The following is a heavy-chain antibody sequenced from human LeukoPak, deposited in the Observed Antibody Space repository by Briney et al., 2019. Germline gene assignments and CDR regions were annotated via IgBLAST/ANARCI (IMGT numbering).Heavy chain of an antibody. J-gene: IGHJ4*02. CDR3: ARFSGYDRYFDY. Sequence: SQTLSLTCSVSGGYISSYYWSWIRQPPGKGLEWIGYISYSGSTNYNPSLKSRVTISVDTSKNQFSLKLSSVTAADTAVYYCARFSGYDRYFDYWGQGTLVTVSS. D-gene: IGHD5-12*01. V-gene: IGHV4-59*08. CDR1: GGYISSYY. CDR2: ISYSGST.